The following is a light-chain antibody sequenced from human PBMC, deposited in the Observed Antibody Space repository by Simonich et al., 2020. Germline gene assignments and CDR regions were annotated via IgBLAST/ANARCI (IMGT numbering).Light chain of an antibody. CDR3: QQSYMTPWT. V-gene: IGKV1-39*01. CDR2: AAS. CDR1: QSISSY. J-gene: IGKJ1*01. Sequence: DIQMTQSPSSLSASVGDRVTITCRPSQSISSYLNWYPQKPGKAPKLLTSAASSLQSGVPTRFCCRGSRTDFTLPIRSLQPEDFATYYCQQSYMTPWTFGQGTKVELK.